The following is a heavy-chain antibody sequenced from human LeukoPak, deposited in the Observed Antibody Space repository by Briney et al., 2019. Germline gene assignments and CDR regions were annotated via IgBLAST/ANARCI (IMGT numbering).Heavy chain of an antibody. D-gene: IGHD2-2*01. J-gene: IGHJ5*02. CDR3: AREEYQLLYNWFDP. CDR2: INPNSGGT. CDR1: GYTFTSYY. V-gene: IGHV1-2*02. Sequence: ASVKVSCKASGYTFTSYYMHWVRQAPGQGLECMGWINPNSGGTNYAQKFQGRVTMTRDTSISTAYMELSRLRSDDTAVYYCAREEYQLLYNWFDPWGQGTLVTVSS.